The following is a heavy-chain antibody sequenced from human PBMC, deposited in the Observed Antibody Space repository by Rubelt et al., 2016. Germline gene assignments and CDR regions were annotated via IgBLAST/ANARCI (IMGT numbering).Heavy chain of an antibody. CDR1: GFTFSSYG. CDR3: ARRSPNPYYGMDV. D-gene: IGHD1-14*01. J-gene: IGHJ6*02. CDR2: ISYDGSNK. V-gene: IGHV3-30*03. Sequence: VQLVESGGGVVQPGRSLRLSCAASGFTFSSYGMHWVRQAPGKGLEWVAVISYDGSNKYYADSVKGRFTIARDKSKNTLYLQMNSLRAEDTAVYYCARRSPNPYYGMDVWGQGTTVTVSS.